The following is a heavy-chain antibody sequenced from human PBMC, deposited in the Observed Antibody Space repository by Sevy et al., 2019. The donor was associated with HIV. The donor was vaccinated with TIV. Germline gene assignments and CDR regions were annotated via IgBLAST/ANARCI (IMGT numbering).Heavy chain of an antibody. D-gene: IGHD3-16*01. CDR2: ISSSGSTI. CDR1: GFTFSTYE. V-gene: IGHV3-48*03. Sequence: GGSLRLSCAASGFTFSTYEMNWVRQAPGKGLEWVSYISSSGSTIHYADSVKGRFTISRDNAKNSLYLQMNSLRAEDTAVYYCARGEWGGVNYWGQGTLVTVSS. CDR3: ARGEWGGVNY. J-gene: IGHJ4*02.